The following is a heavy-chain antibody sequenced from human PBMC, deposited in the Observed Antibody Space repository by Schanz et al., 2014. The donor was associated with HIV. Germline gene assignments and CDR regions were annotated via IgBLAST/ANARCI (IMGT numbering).Heavy chain of an antibody. CDR1: GYTFTRYD. CDR2: MNPNSGNT. J-gene: IGHJ4*02. Sequence: QVHLVQSGAEVKKSGASVKVSCKASGYTFTRYDINWVRQATGQGLEWMGWMNPNSGNTGYAQKFQGRVTMTRNTSINTAYMELSSLRSEDTAVYYCARDSPVAAGTLDYWGQGTLVTVSS. D-gene: IGHD6-13*01. V-gene: IGHV1-8*01. CDR3: ARDSPVAAGTLDY.